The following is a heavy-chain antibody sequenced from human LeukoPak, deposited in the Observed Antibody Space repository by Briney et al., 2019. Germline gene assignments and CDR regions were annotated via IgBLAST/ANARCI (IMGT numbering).Heavy chain of an antibody. CDR1: GYTFTSYY. CDR2: INPSGGST. Sequence: GASVKVSCKASGYTFTSYYMHWVRQAPGQGLEWMGIINPSGGSTSYAQKFQGRVTMTRDMSTSTVYMELSSLRSEDTAVYYCAISYYDILTGYSTDNNWFDPWGQGTLVTVSS. CDR3: AISYYDILTGYSTDNNWFDP. J-gene: IGHJ5*02. D-gene: IGHD3-9*01. V-gene: IGHV1-46*01.